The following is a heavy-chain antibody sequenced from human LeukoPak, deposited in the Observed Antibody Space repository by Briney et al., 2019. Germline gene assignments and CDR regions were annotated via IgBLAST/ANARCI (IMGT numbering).Heavy chain of an antibody. CDR2: ISYDGSNK. CDR3: ARSSSSSFRRDYYMDV. CDR1: GFTFSSYA. Sequence: PGGSLRPSCAASGFTFSSYAMHWVRQAPGKGLEWVAVISYDGSNKYYADSVKGRFTISRDNSKNTLYLQMNSPRAEDTAVYYCARSSSSSFRRDYYMDVWGKGTTVTVSS. D-gene: IGHD6-13*01. J-gene: IGHJ6*03. V-gene: IGHV3-30-3*01.